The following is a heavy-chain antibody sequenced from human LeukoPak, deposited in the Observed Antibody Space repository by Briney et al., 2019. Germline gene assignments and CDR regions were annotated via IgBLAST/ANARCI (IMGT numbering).Heavy chain of an antibody. Sequence: GGSLRLSCAASGFTFSNFAMSWVRQAPGKGLEWVSAISGSGDSTYYADSMKGRFTISRDNSKNTLYLQMNSLRADDTAVYSCAKEYCSGDSCYSGNWFDPWGQGTLVTVSS. J-gene: IGHJ5*02. CDR1: GFTFSNFA. CDR2: ISGSGDST. D-gene: IGHD2-15*01. CDR3: AKEYCSGDSCYSGNWFDP. V-gene: IGHV3-23*01.